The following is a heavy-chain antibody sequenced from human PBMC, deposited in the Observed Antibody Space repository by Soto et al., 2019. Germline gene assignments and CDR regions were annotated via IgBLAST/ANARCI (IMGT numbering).Heavy chain of an antibody. J-gene: IGHJ4*02. Sequence: SETLSLTCAVSGGSISSGGYSWSWIRQPPGKGLEWIGYIYHSGSPYYNPSLKSRVTISVDRSKNQFSLKLSSVTAADTAVYYCARKRGYCSGGSCFFLLDYWGQGTLVTSPQ. CDR2: IYHSGSP. D-gene: IGHD2-15*01. V-gene: IGHV4-30-2*02. CDR3: ARKRGYCSGGSCFFLLDY. CDR1: GGSISSGGYS.